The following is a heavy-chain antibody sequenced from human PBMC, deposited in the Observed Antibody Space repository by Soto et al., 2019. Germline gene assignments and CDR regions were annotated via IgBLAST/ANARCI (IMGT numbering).Heavy chain of an antibody. Sequence: SQTRSLTWAIAGDSVPSNSAAWNGIRQSPSRGLEWLGRTYYRSKWFNDYAVSVKSRITINPDTSKNQFSLHLNSVTPEDTAVYFCARERAQLRATDYQYYSAFDVWGQGTTVSVSS. CDR3: ARERAQLRATDYQYYSAFDV. CDR1: GDSVPSNSAA. CDR2: TYYRSKWFN. D-gene: IGHD1-26*01. V-gene: IGHV6-1*01. J-gene: IGHJ6*02.